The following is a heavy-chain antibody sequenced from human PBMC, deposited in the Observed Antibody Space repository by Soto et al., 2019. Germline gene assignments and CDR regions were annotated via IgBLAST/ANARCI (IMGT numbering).Heavy chain of an antibody. CDR3: ARGPLYSSSWPYWFDP. CDR1: GFTFSSYG. V-gene: IGHV3-30*03. CDR2: ISYDGSNK. J-gene: IGHJ5*02. Sequence: GGSLSLSCAASGFTFSSYGMHWVRQAPGKGLEWVAVISYDGSNKYYADSVKGRFTISRDNSKNTLYHQMNSLRAEDTAVYYCARGPLYSSSWPYWFDPWGQGTLVTVSS. D-gene: IGHD6-13*01.